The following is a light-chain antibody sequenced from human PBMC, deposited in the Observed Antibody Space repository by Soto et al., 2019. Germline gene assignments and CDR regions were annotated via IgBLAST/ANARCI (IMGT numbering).Light chain of an antibody. CDR1: SGYSTYA. J-gene: IGLJ3*02. CDR3: QSLGTGIQV. CDR2: INYDGTH. Sequence: QLVLTQSPSASASLGASVKLTCTLSSGYSTYAIAWHQQQSGKGPRFLMKINYDGTHSTGDGFYDRFSGSSSGAERHLTIYSLQSEDEADYYCQSLGTGIQVFGGGTKLTVL. V-gene: IGLV4-69*01.